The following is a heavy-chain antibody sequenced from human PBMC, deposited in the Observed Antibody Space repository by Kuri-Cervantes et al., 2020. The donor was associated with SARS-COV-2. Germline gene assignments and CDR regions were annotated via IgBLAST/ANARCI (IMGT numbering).Heavy chain of an antibody. D-gene: IGHD3-16*02. CDR1: GFTFSSFG. J-gene: IGHJ4*02. CDR2: ISDSGGST. Sequence: GGSLRLSCAASGFTFSSFGMSWVRQAPGKGLEWVSAISDSGGSTFYADSVKGRFTISRDNSKNMVYLQMDSLRAEDTAVYYCAKAAFMGYTGYRIDWGQGTLVTVSS. V-gene: IGHV3-23*01. CDR3: AKAAFMGYTGYRID.